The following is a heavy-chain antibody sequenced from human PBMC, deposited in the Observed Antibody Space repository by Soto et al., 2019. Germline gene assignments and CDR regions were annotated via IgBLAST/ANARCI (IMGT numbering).Heavy chain of an antibody. CDR3: AKDLFRIAVAATAYFDY. D-gene: IGHD6-19*01. Sequence: GGSLRLSCAASGFTFSSYAMSWVRQAPGKGLEWVSAISGSGGSTYYADSVKGRFTISRDNSKNTLYLQMNSLRAEDTAVYYCAKDLFRIAVAATAYFDYWGQGTLVTVSS. CDR1: GFTFSSYA. J-gene: IGHJ4*02. V-gene: IGHV3-23*01. CDR2: ISGSGGST.